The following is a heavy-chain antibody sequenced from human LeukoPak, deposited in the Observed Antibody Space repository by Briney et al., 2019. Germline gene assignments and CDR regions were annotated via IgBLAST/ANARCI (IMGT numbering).Heavy chain of an antibody. V-gene: IGHV1-8*01. J-gene: IGHJ4*02. CDR3: ARGFTYGHPLDY. D-gene: IGHD3-10*01. CDR1: GYTFTSYD. CDR2: MNPNSGNT. Sequence: GASVKVSCKASGYTFTSYDINWVRQATGQGLEWMGWMNPNSGNTGYAQKFQGRVTMTRNTSIGTAYMELSSLRSEDTAVYYCARGFTYGHPLDYWGQGTLVTVSS.